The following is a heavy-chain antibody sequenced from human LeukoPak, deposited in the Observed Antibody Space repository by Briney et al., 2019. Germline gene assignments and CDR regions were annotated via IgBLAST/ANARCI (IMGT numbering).Heavy chain of an antibody. Sequence: GGSLRLSCAASGFTFSSYAMSWVSQAPGKGLEWVSAISGSGGSTYYADSVKGRFTISRDNSKNTLYLQMNSLRAEDTAVYYCAKDLYGYVSNWFDPWGQGTLVTVSS. V-gene: IGHV3-23*01. D-gene: IGHD5-12*01. CDR1: GFTFSSYA. J-gene: IGHJ5*02. CDR2: ISGSGGST. CDR3: AKDLYGYVSNWFDP.